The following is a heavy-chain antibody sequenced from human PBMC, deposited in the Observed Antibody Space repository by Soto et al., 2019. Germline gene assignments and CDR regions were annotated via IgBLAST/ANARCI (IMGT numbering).Heavy chain of an antibody. J-gene: IGHJ4*02. D-gene: IGHD3-22*01. CDR2: INHSGST. V-gene: IGHV4-34*01. CDR1: GGSFSGYY. Sequence: SETLSLTCAVYGGSFSGYYWSWIRQPPGKGLEWIGEINHSGSTNYNPSLKSRVTISVDTSKNQFSLKLSSVTAADTAVYYCASPREPDYDSSGYYSSDRLPFDYWGQGTLVTVSS. CDR3: ASPREPDYDSSGYYSSDRLPFDY.